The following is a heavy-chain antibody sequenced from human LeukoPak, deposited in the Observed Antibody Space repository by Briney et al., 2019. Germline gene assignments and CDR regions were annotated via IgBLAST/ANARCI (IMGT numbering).Heavy chain of an antibody. J-gene: IGHJ6*04. CDR1: GGSISSSTYY. V-gene: IGHV4-39*07. D-gene: IGHD3-22*01. CDR3: ARDDDSSGYAV. Sequence: SETLSLTCTVSGGSISSSTYYWGWLRQPPGKGLEWIGSIYYSGSTYYNPSLKSRVTISVDTSKNQFSLKLSSVTAADTAVYYCARDDDSSGYAVWGKGTTVTVSS. CDR2: IYYSGST.